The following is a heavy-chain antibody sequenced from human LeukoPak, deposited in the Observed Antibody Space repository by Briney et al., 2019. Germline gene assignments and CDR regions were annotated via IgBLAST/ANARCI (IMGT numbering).Heavy chain of an antibody. CDR2: INPNSGGT. CDR1: GYTFTGYY. D-gene: IGHD2-15*01. CDR3: ARSGKGNCGGSCLLPDV. V-gene: IGHV1-2*02. Sequence: VASVKVSCKASGYTFTGYYMHWVRQAPGQGLEWMGWINPNSGGTNYAQKFQGRVTMTRDTSISTAYMELSRLRSEDTAVYYCARSGKGNCGGSCLLPDVWGQGTTVTVSS. J-gene: IGHJ6*02.